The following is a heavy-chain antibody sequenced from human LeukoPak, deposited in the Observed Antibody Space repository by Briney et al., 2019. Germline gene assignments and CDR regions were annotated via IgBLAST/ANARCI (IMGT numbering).Heavy chain of an antibody. CDR1: GFTFSSYA. CDR3: ARDGNYGDYAVAFDY. J-gene: IGHJ4*02. Sequence: GGSLRLSCAASGFTFSSYAMSWVRQAPGKGLEWVAVISYDGSNKYYADSVKGRFTISRDNSKNTLYLQMNSLRAEDTAVYYCARDGNYGDYAVAFDYWGQGTLVTVSS. V-gene: IGHV3-30*04. CDR2: ISYDGSNK. D-gene: IGHD4-17*01.